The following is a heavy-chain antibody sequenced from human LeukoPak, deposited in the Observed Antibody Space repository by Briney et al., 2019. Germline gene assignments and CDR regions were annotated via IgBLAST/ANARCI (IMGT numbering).Heavy chain of an antibody. CDR3: VRHGHHGDHDY. Sequence: PSETLSLTCTVSCGSISAISGGPSYWGWIRQPPGKGLEWIGSGHYSGNTYNPSLKSRVTISIDTSKNQFSLKVSSVTAADTAVYYCVRHGHHGDHDYWGQGNLVTVSS. CDR2: GHYSGNT. D-gene: IGHD2-21*02. J-gene: IGHJ4*02. CDR1: CGSISAISGGPSY. V-gene: IGHV4-39*01.